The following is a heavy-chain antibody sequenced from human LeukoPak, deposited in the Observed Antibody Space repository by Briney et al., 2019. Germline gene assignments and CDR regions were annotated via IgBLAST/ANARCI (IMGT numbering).Heavy chain of an antibody. CDR1: GGSISSYY. J-gene: IGHJ6*02. Sequence: SETLSLTCTVSGGSISSYYWSWIRQPPGKGLEWIGYIYYSGSTNYNPSLKSRVTISVDTSKNQFSLKLSSVTAADTAVYYCARDTLKYHDFWSGYPKALYYYYGMDVWGQGTTVTVSS. D-gene: IGHD3-3*01. V-gene: IGHV4-59*12. CDR2: IYYSGST. CDR3: ARDTLKYHDFWSGYPKALYYYYGMDV.